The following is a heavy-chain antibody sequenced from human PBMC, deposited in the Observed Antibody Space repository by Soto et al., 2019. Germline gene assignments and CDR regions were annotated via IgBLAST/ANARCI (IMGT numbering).Heavy chain of an antibody. J-gene: IGHJ2*01. CDR1: GGSIRSGGYY. Sequence: QVQLQESGPGLVKPSQTLSLTCTVSGGSIRSGGYYWSWIRQHPGKGLEWIGYIYYSGSTYYNPSLKSRVTISVDTSKNQFSLKLSSVTAADTAVYYCARDQYGDNWYFDLWGRGTLVTVSS. CDR2: IYYSGST. CDR3: ARDQYGDNWYFDL. D-gene: IGHD4-17*01. V-gene: IGHV4-31*03.